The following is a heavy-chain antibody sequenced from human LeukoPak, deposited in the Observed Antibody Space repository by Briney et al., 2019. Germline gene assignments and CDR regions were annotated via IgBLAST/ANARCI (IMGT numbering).Heavy chain of an antibody. J-gene: IGHJ3*02. CDR2: ISSDNGNT. CDR1: GYIXTNYG. CDR3: ARDYLTTGTTAFYI. Sequence: GASVKVSCKTSGYIXTNYGISGVRQAPGQGLEWMGWISSDNGNTNYAQKLQGRVTVTTDTSTNTAYLELRSLRSDDTAVYYCARDYLTTGTTAFYIWGQGTVVTVSS. V-gene: IGHV1-18*01. D-gene: IGHD1-1*01.